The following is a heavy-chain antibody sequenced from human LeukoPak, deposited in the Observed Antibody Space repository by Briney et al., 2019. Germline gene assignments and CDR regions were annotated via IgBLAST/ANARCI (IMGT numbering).Heavy chain of an antibody. Sequence: ASVKVSCKASGYSFTSSDINWVRQAPGQGLEWMGWMNPYSGNTGYAQKYQGRVTMTRNTSINTAYMELSSLRSEDTAVYYCAKEGAYYDFWSGYSPSHGIFDYWGQGTLVAVSS. V-gene: IGHV1-8*01. CDR3: AKEGAYYDFWSGYSPSHGIFDY. CDR1: GYSFTSSD. CDR2: MNPYSGNT. D-gene: IGHD3-3*01. J-gene: IGHJ4*02.